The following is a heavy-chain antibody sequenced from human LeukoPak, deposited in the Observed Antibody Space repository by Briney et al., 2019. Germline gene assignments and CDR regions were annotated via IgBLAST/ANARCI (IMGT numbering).Heavy chain of an antibody. J-gene: IGHJ4*02. V-gene: IGHV3-72*01. Sequence: GGSLRLSCAASGFTFDDYDMSWVRQAPGKGLEWVGRTRDRANSYTTEYAASLKDRFTFSRDDSKNSVYLQMNSLKTEDTAVYYCARVGNSGGYYYPLDYWGQGTLVTVSS. CDR1: GFTFDDYD. CDR3: ARVGNSGGYYYPLDY. CDR2: TRDRANSYTT. D-gene: IGHD3-22*01.